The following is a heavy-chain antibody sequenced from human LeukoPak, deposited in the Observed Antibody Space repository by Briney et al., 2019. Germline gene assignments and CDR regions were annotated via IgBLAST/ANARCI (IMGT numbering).Heavy chain of an antibody. J-gene: IGHJ5*02. Sequence: SETLSLTCTVSGGSISSGSYYWSWIRQAAGKGLEWIGRIYTSGSTNYNPSLKSRVTISVDTSKNQFSLKLSSVTAADTAVYYCAREGAAVVNDWFDPWGQGTLVTVSS. D-gene: IGHD4-23*01. V-gene: IGHV4-61*02. CDR3: AREGAAVVNDWFDP. CDR2: IYTSGST. CDR1: GGSISSGSYY.